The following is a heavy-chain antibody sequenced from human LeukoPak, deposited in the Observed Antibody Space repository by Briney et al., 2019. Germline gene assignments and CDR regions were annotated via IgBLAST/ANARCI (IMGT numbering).Heavy chain of an antibody. Sequence: SETLSLTCAVYGGPFSGYYWSRIRQPPGKGLEWIGEINHSGSTNYNPSLKSRVTISVDTSKNQFSLKLSSVTAADTAVYYCARGHSDIVVVPAARPSLGLDYWGQGTLVTVSS. J-gene: IGHJ4*02. D-gene: IGHD2-2*01. CDR2: INHSGST. CDR1: GGPFSGYY. CDR3: ARGHSDIVVVPAARPSLGLDY. V-gene: IGHV4-34*01.